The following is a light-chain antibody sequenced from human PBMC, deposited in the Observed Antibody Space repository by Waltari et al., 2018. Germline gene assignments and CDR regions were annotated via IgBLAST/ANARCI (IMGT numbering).Light chain of an antibody. J-gene: IGLJ3*02. CDR1: SSNIGAGYD. Sequence: QSVLTQPPSVSGAPGQRVTISCTGSSSNIGAGYDVHWYQQLPGTAPKLLIYGNRNLPSGRPDRFSGSKSGTSASLAITGLQAEDEADYYCQSYDSSLSGSVFGGGTKLTVL. CDR2: GNR. V-gene: IGLV1-40*01. CDR3: QSYDSSLSGSV.